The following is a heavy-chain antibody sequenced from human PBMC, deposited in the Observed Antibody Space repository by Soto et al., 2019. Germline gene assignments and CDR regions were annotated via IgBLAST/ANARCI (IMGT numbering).Heavy chain of an antibody. J-gene: IGHJ5*02. D-gene: IGHD2-15*01. CDR2: ISAYNGNT. CDR3: ATGWYCSGGSCYDTSWFDP. Sequence: ASVKVSCKASGYTFTSYGISWVRQAPGQGLEWMGWISAYNGNTNYAQKLQGRVTMTKDTSTDTAYMELSSLRSEDTAVYYCATGWYCSGGSCYDTSWFDPWGQGTLVTVSS. CDR1: GYTFTSYG. V-gene: IGHV1-18*01.